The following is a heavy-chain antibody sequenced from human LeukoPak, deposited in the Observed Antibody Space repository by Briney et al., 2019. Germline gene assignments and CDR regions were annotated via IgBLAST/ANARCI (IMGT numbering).Heavy chain of an antibody. CDR3: ARDQTPQYYDFWSGYSPRPPSDAFDI. D-gene: IGHD3-3*01. CDR1: GFTFSSYS. V-gene: IGHV3-21*01. J-gene: IGHJ3*02. CDR2: ISSSSYI. Sequence: GGSLRLSCAASGFTFSSYSMNWVCQAPGKGLEWVSSISSSSYIYYADSVKGRFTISRDNAKNSLYLQMNSLRAEDTAVYYCARDQTPQYYDFWSGYSPRPPSDAFDIWGQGTMVTVSS.